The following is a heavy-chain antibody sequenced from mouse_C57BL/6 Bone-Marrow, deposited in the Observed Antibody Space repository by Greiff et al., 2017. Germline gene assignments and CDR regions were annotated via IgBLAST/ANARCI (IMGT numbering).Heavy chain of an antibody. V-gene: IGHV1-5*01. Sequence: VQLQQSGPVLARPGASVTMSCKTSGYTFPSYWMHWVKQRPGQGLEWIGAIYPGNSDTSYNQKFKGKAKLTAVTSATPPYMELNSLKNEDSAVYYCARSGGLRGWGQGTTLTVSS. CDR1: GYTFPSYW. D-gene: IGHD2-4*01. CDR2: IYPGNSDT. CDR3: ARSGGLRG. J-gene: IGHJ2*01.